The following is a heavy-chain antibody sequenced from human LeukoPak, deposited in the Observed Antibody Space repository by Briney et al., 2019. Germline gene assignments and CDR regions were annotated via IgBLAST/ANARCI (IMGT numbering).Heavy chain of an antibody. CDR2: ISAGNGNT. D-gene: IGHD6-19*01. V-gene: IGHV1-3*03. CDR3: ARGSREWLVGH. CDR1: GYTFTSYA. J-gene: IGHJ4*02. Sequence: GASVKVSCKASGYTFTSYAIHWVRQAPGQRLEWMGWISAGNGNTKYSQNFQGRVTFISNTSATTAYMELSSLRSEDMAVYYCARGSREWLVGHWGQGTLVTVSS.